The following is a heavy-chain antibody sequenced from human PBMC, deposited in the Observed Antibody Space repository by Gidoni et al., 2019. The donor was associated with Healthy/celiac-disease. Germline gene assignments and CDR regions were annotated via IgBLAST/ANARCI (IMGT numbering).Heavy chain of an antibody. D-gene: IGHD4-17*01. CDR3: ARMWEMTTVTSYYYGMDV. V-gene: IGHV1-69*06. J-gene: IGHJ6*02. Sequence: QVQLVQSGAEVKKPGSSVKVSCKASGGTFSSYAISWVRQAPGQGLEWMGGIIPIFGTANYAQKFQGRVTITADKSTSTAYMELSSLRSEDTAVYYCARMWEMTTVTSYYYGMDVWGQGTTVTVSS. CDR2: IIPIFGTA. CDR1: GGTFSSYA.